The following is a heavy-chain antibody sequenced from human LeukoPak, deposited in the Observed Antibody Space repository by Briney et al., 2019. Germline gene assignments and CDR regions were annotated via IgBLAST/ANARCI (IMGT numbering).Heavy chain of an antibody. Sequence: SETLSLTCAVYGGSFSGYYWSWIRQPPGKGLEWIGEINHSGSTNYNPSLTSRVTISVDTSKNQFSLKLSSVTAADTAVYYCARGGGSGSYYRGYFDYWGQGTLVTVSS. V-gene: IGHV4-34*01. CDR3: ARGGGSGSYYRGYFDY. J-gene: IGHJ4*02. CDR1: GGSFSGYY. D-gene: IGHD3-10*01. CDR2: INHSGST.